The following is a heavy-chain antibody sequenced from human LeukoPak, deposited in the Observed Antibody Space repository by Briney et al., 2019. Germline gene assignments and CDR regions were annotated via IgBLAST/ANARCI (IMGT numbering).Heavy chain of an antibody. J-gene: IGHJ4*02. CDR2: IYYSGST. CDR3: ARGRTGAAALDF. V-gene: IGHV4-39*07. CDR1: GGSISSSSYY. D-gene: IGHD2-2*01. Sequence: SETLSLTCTVSGGSISSSSYYWGWIRQPPGKGLEWIGSIYYSGSTYYNPSLKSRVTISVDTSKNQFSLKLTSVSAADTAVYHCARGRTGAAALDFWGPGTLVTVSS.